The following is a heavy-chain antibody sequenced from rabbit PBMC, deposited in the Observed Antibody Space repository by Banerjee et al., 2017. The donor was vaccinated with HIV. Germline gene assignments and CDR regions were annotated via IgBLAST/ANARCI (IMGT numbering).Heavy chain of an antibody. CDR3: ARSGSSDSYYFDL. CDR1: GIDFSTYG. D-gene: IGHD8-1*01. V-gene: IGHV1S45*01. CDR2: IGTSTGIT. J-gene: IGHJ4*01. Sequence: QEQLVESGGGLVTLGGSLKLSCKASGIDFSTYGISWVRQAPGTGLEWIACIGTSTGITWDASWVNGRFTTSKTSSTTVTLQMTSLTAADTGTYFCARSGSSDSYYFDLWGQGTLVTVS.